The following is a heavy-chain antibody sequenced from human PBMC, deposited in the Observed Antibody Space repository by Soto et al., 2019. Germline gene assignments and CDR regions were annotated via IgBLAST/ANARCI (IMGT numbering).Heavy chain of an antibody. J-gene: IGHJ6*02. Sequence: SETLSLTCSVSGASISSHYWSWVRLPAGKGLEWIGRFHASDNTPGSTNYNPSLKSRVTISVDTSKNQFSLKLSSVTAADTAVYYCARDGRVRPSSRHYQSEVYYYYYGMDVWGQGTTVTVSS. CDR1: GASISSHY. D-gene: IGHD2-2*01. CDR3: ARDGRVRPSSRHYQSEVYYYYYGMDV. V-gene: IGHV4-4*07. CDR2: FHASDNTPGST.